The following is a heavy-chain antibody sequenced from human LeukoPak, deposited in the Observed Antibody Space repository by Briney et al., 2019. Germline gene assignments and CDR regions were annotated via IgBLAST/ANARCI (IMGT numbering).Heavy chain of an antibody. CDR3: ARMADYDILTGYYSGFDY. CDR2: IYPSDSDT. V-gene: IGHV5-51*01. D-gene: IGHD3-9*01. J-gene: IGHJ4*02. Sequence: HGESLKISCKGSGYSFTSYWIGWVRQMPGKGLEWMGIIYPSDSDTRYSPSFQGQVTISADKSISTAYLQWSSLKASDTAMYYCARMADYDILTGYYSGFDYWGQGTLVTVSS. CDR1: GYSFTSYW.